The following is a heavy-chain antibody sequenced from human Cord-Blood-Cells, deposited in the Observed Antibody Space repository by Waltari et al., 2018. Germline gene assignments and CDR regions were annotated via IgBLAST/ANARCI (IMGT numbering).Heavy chain of an antibody. V-gene: IGHV1-69*01. D-gene: IGHD3-10*01. Sequence: QVQLVQSGAEVKKPGSSVKVSCKASGGTFSSDAISWVRQAPRQGLEWMGGLIPIFGTANYAQKFQGRVTITADESTSTAYMELSSLRSEDTAVYYCARSGYYGSGSYQWFDPWGQGTLVTVSS. CDR1: GGTFSSDA. CDR3: ARSGYYGSGSYQWFDP. J-gene: IGHJ5*02. CDR2: LIPIFGTA.